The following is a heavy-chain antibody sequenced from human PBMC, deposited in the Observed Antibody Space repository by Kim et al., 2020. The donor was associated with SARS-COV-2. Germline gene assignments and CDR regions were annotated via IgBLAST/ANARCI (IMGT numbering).Heavy chain of an antibody. D-gene: IGHD3-22*01. Sequence: SVKGRFTISRDNSKNTLYLQMNSLRAEDTAVYYCAKMGYYYDSSGSGFDYWGQGTLVTVSS. CDR3: AKMGYYYDSSGSGFDY. J-gene: IGHJ4*02. V-gene: IGHV3-23*01.